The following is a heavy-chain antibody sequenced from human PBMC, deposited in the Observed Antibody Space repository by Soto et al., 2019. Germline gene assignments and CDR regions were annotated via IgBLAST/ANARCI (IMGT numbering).Heavy chain of an antibody. V-gene: IGHV1-3*01. CDR1: GYTFTSYA. CDR2: MNPLNGDT. D-gene: IGHD6-19*01. Sequence: ASVKVSCKASGYTFTSYAMHWVRQAPGQRLEWMGWMNPLNGDTKYSQRFQGRLTIFRDTSASTAYMELSSLRSEDTAIYYCARGNSGAFDIWGQGTMVTRLL. J-gene: IGHJ3*02. CDR3: ARGNSGAFDI.